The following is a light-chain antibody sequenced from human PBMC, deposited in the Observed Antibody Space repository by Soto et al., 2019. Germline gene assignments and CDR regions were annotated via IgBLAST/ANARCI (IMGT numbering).Light chain of an antibody. Sequence: QSVLTQPASVSGSHGQSITISCSGTSSDVGTYNLVSWYQQHPGKAPKLLIYEVRKRPSSISSRFSGSKSDNTASLTISGLQAEDEADYYCCSYAGSNSVVFGGGTQLTVL. CDR3: CSYAGSNSVV. J-gene: IGLJ3*02. CDR1: SSDVGTYNL. CDR2: EVR. V-gene: IGLV2-23*02.